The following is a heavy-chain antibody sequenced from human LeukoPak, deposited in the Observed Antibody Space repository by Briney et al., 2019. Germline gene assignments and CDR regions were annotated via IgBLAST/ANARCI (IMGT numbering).Heavy chain of an antibody. D-gene: IGHD6-13*01. CDR1: GYSFTTYW. CDR3: ARHKALGQQLVLDY. V-gene: IGHV5-10-1*01. J-gene: IGHJ4*02. Sequence: GESLKIPCKGPGYSFTTYWISWVRQMPGKGLEWRGTIDPSDSYTNYSPSFQGHVTISVDKSISTAYLQWSSLKASDTAIYYCARHKALGQQLVLDYWGQGTLVTVSS. CDR2: IDPSDSYT.